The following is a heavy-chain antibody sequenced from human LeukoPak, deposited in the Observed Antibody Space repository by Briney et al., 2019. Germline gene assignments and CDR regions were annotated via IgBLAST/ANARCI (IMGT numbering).Heavy chain of an antibody. CDR1: GFTVSDNY. CDR3: ARDAPQVPAAGVLAS. J-gene: IGHJ5*02. CDR2: MYSGGDT. V-gene: IGHV3-53*01. D-gene: IGHD6-13*01. Sequence: PGGSLRLSCAASGFTVSDNYMSWVRQAPGKGLEWGSVMYSGGDTYYADSVKGRFTFSRDISKYTLYLQMNGLRTEDTAMYYCARDAPQVPAAGVLASWGQGTLVTVSS.